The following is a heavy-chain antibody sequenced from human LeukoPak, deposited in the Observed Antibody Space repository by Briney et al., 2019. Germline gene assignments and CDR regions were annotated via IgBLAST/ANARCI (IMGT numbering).Heavy chain of an antibody. J-gene: IGHJ4*02. D-gene: IGHD3-9*01. CDR3: ASSLLITRYFDWLGRGFDY. CDR1: GGSISSSSYY. V-gene: IGHV4-39*07. Sequence: SETLSLTCTVSGGSISSSSYYWGWIRQPPGKGLEWIGSIYYSGSTYYNPSLKSRVTISVDTSKNQFSLKLSSVTAADTAVYYCASSLLITRYFDWLGRGFDYWGQGTLVTVSS. CDR2: IYYSGST.